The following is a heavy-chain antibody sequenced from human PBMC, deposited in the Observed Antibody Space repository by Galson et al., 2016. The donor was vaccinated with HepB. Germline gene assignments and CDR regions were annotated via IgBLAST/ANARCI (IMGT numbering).Heavy chain of an antibody. CDR2: IHDTGTT. J-gene: IGHJ4*02. D-gene: IGHD1-26*01. Sequence: TLSLTCTVSGGSVSSGGYFWTWIRQPPGKGLEWIGFIHDTGTTNYNPSLKSRVTTSRDTSKNQFSLKLNSVTAADSAFYYCARDQHGSYLAYWGQGILVTVSS. CDR3: ARDQHGSYLAY. V-gene: IGHV4-61*08. CDR1: GGSVSSGGYF.